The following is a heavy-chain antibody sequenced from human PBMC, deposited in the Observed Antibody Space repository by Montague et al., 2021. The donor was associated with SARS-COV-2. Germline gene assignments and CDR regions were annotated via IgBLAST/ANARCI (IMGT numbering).Heavy chain of an antibody. CDR1: GFRFGEYW. CDR2: ITPDGRGK. D-gene: IGHD6-13*01. CDR3: ARHNMQLFDF. J-gene: IGHJ4*02. Sequence: SLRLSCAASGFRFGEYWMTWVRQAPGKGLEWVANITPDGRGKYSVDSVKGRFTISRDNAKNSLFLQMNSLRAEDTAVYYCARHNMQLFDFWGQGTLVTVSS. V-gene: IGHV3-7*01.